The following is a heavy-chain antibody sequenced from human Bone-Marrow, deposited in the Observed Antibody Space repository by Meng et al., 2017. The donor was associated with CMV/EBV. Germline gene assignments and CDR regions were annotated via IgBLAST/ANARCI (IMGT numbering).Heavy chain of an antibody. V-gene: IGHV4-39*01. D-gene: IGHD7-27*01. CDR3: ARSPNWGPASY. Sequence: SETLSLTCTVSGGSISSSSYYWGWIRQPPGKGLEWIGSIYYSGSTYYNPSLKSRVTISVDTSKNQFSLKLSSVTAADTAVYYCARSPNWGPASYWGQGTLVTVSS. CDR1: GGSISSSSYY. J-gene: IGHJ4*02. CDR2: IYYSGST.